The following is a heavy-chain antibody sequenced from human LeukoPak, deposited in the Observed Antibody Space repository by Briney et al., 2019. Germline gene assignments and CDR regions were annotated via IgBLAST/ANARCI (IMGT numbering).Heavy chain of an antibody. CDR1: GGSISSSSYY. J-gene: IGHJ4*02. Sequence: SETLSLTSTVSGGSISSSSYYWGWIRQPPGKGLEWIGSIYYSGSTYYNPSLKSRVTISVDTSKNQFSLKLSSVTAADTAVYYCARHNRYGDYAQFDYWGQGTLVTVSS. V-gene: IGHV4-39*01. D-gene: IGHD4-17*01. CDR3: ARHNRYGDYAQFDY. CDR2: IYYSGST.